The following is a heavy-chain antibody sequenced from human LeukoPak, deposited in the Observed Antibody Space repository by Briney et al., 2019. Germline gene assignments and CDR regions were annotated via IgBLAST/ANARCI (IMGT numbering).Heavy chain of an antibody. D-gene: IGHD2-2*01. J-gene: IGHJ4*02. CDR2: INPNSGGT. CDR3: ARPKFCSSTSCYPRSNY. V-gene: IGHV1-2*02. Sequence: ASVKVSCKASGYTFTGYYMHWVRQAPGQGLEWMGWINPNSGGTNYAQKFQGRVTMTRDTSISTAYMELSRLRSDDTAVYYCARPKFCSSTSCYPRSNYWGRETLVTVPS. CDR1: GYTFTGYY.